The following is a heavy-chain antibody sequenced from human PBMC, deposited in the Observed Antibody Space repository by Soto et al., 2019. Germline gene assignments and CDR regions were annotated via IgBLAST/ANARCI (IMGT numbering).Heavy chain of an antibody. V-gene: IGHV5-51*01. CDR1: GYSFPNYW. D-gene: IGHD3-10*01. CDR3: TRPRRGYGMDI. Sequence: GESLKISCKASGYSFPNYWIGWVRLLPGKGLEWMGIIYPGDSDIRYSPSFRGQVTISADKSTTTAYLQWSILKASDSAMYYCTRPRRGYGMDIWGQGTTVTVSS. J-gene: IGHJ6*02. CDR2: IYPGDSDI.